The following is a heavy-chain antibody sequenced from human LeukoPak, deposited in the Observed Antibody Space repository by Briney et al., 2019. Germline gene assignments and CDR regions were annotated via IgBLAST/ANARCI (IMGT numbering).Heavy chain of an antibody. CDR2: INPNSGGT. V-gene: IGHV1-2*02. J-gene: IGHJ3*02. D-gene: IGHD1-7*01. CDR3: ARGRITGTTIGSSAFDI. CDR1: RYTFTGYY. Sequence: GASVKVSCKASRYTFTGYYMHWVRQAPGQGLEWMGWINPNSGGTNYAQKFQGRVTMTRDTSISTAYMELSRLRSDDTAVYYCARGRITGTTIGSSAFDIWGQGTMVTVSS.